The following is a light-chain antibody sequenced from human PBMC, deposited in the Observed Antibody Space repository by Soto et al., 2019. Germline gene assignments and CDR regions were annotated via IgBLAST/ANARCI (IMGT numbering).Light chain of an antibody. V-gene: IGKV2-28*01. J-gene: IGKJ1*01. CDR2: LTS. CDR1: QSLLQTNGYTY. CDR3: MQSLQTPPWT. Sequence: DIVMTQSPLSLPVTPGEPASISCRSSQSLLQTNGYTYLDWYLQKRGQSPQLLIYLTSIRASGVPDRFRGTGSGTEFTLKISKVEAEDVGVYYCMQSLQTPPWTFGPGTKVEFK.